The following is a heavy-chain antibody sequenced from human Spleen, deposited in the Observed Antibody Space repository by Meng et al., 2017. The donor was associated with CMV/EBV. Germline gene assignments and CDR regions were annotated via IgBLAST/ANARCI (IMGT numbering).Heavy chain of an antibody. CDR1: GGTFSSYA. Sequence: SVKVSCKASGGTFSSYAISWVRQAPGQGLEWMGGIIPIFGTANYAQKFQGRVTITTDESTSTAYMELGSLRSGDTAVYYCARTYSLIPYYYYYGMDVWGQGTTVTVSS. CDR3: ARTYSLIPYYYYYGMDV. V-gene: IGHV1-69*05. D-gene: IGHD6-13*01. J-gene: IGHJ6*02. CDR2: IIPIFGTA.